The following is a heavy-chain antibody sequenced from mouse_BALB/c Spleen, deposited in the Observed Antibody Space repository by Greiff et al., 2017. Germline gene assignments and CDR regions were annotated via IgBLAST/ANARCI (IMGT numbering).Heavy chain of an antibody. V-gene: IGHV1-12*01. J-gene: IGHJ1*01. CDR1: GYTFTSYN. CDR2: IYPGNGDT. CDR3: ARSPPFLWYLDV. Sequence: LQQPGAELVKPGASVKMSCKASGYTFTSYNMHWVKQTPGQGLEWIGAIYPGNGDTSYNQKFKGKATLTADKSSSTAYMQLSSLTSEDSAVYYCARSPPFLWYLDVWGAGTTVTVSS.